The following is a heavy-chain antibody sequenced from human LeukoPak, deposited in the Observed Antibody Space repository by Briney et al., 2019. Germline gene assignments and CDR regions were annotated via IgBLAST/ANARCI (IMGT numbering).Heavy chain of an antibody. D-gene: IGHD7-27*01. Sequence: VASVKVSCKASGYTFTGYYMHWVRQAPGQGLEWMGWINPNSGGTNYAQKFQGRVTMTRDTSISTAYMELSRLRSDDTAVYYCARGMGLGIPSAFDYWGQGTLVTVSS. CDR1: GYTFTGYY. CDR3: ARGMGLGIPSAFDY. V-gene: IGHV1-2*02. CDR2: INPNSGGT. J-gene: IGHJ4*02.